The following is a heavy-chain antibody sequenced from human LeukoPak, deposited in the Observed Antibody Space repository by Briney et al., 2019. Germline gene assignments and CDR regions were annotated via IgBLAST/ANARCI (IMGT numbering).Heavy chain of an antibody. Sequence: TASETLSLTCTVSGGLISSYYWSWIRHPPGKGLEWIGYIYYSGNTNDDPSLKSRVTISIDTSKNQFSLKLTSVTAADTAVYYCARVGSGCFDFWGQGTLVTVSS. V-gene: IGHV4-59*01. CDR3: ARVGSGCFDF. D-gene: IGHD6-19*01. CDR2: IYYSGNT. J-gene: IGHJ4*02. CDR1: GGLISSYY.